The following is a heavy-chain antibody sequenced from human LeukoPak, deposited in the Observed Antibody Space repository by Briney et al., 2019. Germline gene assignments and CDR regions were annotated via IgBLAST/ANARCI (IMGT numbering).Heavy chain of an antibody. CDR3: ARRLLVVLGYYYDSSAPPAWFDP. J-gene: IGHJ5*02. CDR2: IYYSGST. D-gene: IGHD3-22*01. CDR1: GGSISSSSYY. V-gene: IGHV4-39*01. Sequence: SETLSLTCTVSGGSISSSSYYWGWIRQPPGKGLEWIGSIYYSGSTYYNPSLKSRVTISVDTSKNQSSLRLSSVTAADTAVYYCARRLLVVLGYYYDSSAPPAWFDPWGQGTLVTVSS.